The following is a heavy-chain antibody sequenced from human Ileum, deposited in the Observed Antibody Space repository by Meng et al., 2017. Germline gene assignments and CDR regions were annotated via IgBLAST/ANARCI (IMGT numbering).Heavy chain of an antibody. CDR2: INAGNGNI. Sequence: QVQLVQSGAEAKKVGASVKVSCTASGYTFRNYPLHWVRQAPGQRPEWMGWINAGNGNIKISQKFQGRITITSDTSATAYMELSSLRSEDTAVYFCARENDNWNYFDYWGQGSLVTVSS. CDR1: GYTFRNYP. CDR3: ARENDNWNYFDY. V-gene: IGHV1-3*01. D-gene: IGHD1-1*01. J-gene: IGHJ4*02.